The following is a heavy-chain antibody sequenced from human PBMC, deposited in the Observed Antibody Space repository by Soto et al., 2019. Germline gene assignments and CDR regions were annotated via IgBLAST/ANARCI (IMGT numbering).Heavy chain of an antibody. CDR2: ISTYNGNT. D-gene: IGHD3-10*01. CDR3: AREMVRGVGSDY. J-gene: IGHJ4*02. V-gene: IGHV1-18*01. Sequence: GASVKVSCKASGYTFTSYGISWVRQAPGQGLECMGWISTYNGNTKYAQKLQGRVTMTTDTSTSTAYMELRSLRSDDTAVFYCAREMVRGVGSDYWGQGTLVTVSS. CDR1: GYTFTSYG.